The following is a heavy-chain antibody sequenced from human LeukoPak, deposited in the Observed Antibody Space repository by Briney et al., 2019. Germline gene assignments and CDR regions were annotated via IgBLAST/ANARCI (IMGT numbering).Heavy chain of an antibody. D-gene: IGHD4-23*01. J-gene: IGHJ4*02. V-gene: IGHV1-2*04. CDR1: GYACTDKY. CDR3: ARDGHSGNPFDY. CDR2: INPDGGAT. Sequence: ASVKVSCKTSGYACTDKYIHWMRQAPGEGLEWVGWINPDGGATRYAQKFQGWVTMTGDTSITTVYMELNRLKSDDTAVYYCARDGHSGNPFDYWGQGTLVTVSS.